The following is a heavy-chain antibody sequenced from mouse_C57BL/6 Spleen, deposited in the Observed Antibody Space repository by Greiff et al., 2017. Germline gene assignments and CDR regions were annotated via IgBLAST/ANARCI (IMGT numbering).Heavy chain of an antibody. D-gene: IGHD2-5*01. CDR1: GYTFTDYY. J-gene: IGHJ4*01. CDR2: INPYNGGT. CDR3: ARSNSYAMDY. Sequence: EVQLQQSGPVLVKPGASVKMSCKASGYTFTDYYMNWVKQSHGKSLEWIGVINPYNGGTSYNQKFKGKATLTVDKSSSTAYMELNSLTSEDAAVYYCARSNSYAMDYWGQGTSVTVSS. V-gene: IGHV1-19*01.